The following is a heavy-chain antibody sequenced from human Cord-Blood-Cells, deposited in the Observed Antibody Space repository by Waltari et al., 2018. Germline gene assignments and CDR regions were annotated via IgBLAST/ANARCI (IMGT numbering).Heavy chain of an antibody. CDR2: FDPEDGEQ. CDR3: ATELEYSSSSGRAFDI. Sequence: QVQLVQSGAEVKKPGASVKVSCKVSGYTLTELSMHWVRQAPGKGLEWMGGFDPEDGEQIYAQKFQGRVTMTENTSTDTAYMERSSLRSEDTAVYYCATELEYSSSSGRAFDIWGQGTMVTVSS. D-gene: IGHD6-6*01. V-gene: IGHV1-24*01. CDR1: GYTLTELS. J-gene: IGHJ3*02.